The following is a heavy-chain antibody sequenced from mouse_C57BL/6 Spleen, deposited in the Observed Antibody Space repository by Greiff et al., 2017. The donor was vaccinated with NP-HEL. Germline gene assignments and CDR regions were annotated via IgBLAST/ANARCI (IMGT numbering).Heavy chain of an antibody. V-gene: IGHV1-62-2*01. CDR3: ARREEGATTVVASFDY. J-gene: IGHJ2*01. CDR2: FYPGSGSI. CDR1: GYTFTEYT. D-gene: IGHD1-1*01. Sequence: VQLQQSGAELVKPGASVKLSCKASGYTFTEYTIHWVKQRSGQGLEWIGWFYPGSGSIKYNEKFKDKATLTADKSSSTVYMELSRLTSEVSAVYFCARREEGATTVVASFDYWGQGTTLTVSS.